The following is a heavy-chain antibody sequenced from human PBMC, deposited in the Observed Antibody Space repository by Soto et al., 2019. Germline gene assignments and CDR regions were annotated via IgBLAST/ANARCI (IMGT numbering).Heavy chain of an antibody. D-gene: IGHD2-21*02. J-gene: IGHJ3*02. CDR3: ARDDAFGDENGFDI. V-gene: IGHV3-33*05. Sequence: QVHLVESGGGVVQPGRSQRLSCEASGFSFSSYGMHWVRQAPGKGLDWVAVIPNDGSYQHYAESVKGRFTISRDNSKNTLFLQMNSLRAEDTAVYYCARDDAFGDENGFDIWGQGTMVTVSS. CDR1: GFSFSSYG. CDR2: IPNDGSYQ.